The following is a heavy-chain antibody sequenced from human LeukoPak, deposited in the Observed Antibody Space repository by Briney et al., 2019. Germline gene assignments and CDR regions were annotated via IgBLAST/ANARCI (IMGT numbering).Heavy chain of an antibody. Sequence: GGSLRLSCAASGFTFSSYSMNWVRQAPGKGLEWVSSISSSSSYIYYADSVKGRSTISRDNAKNSLYLQMNSLRAEDTAVYYCARDRRYSSGWYGATTHDYWGQGTLVTVSS. D-gene: IGHD6-19*01. CDR1: GFTFSSYS. CDR2: ISSSSSYI. V-gene: IGHV3-21*01. CDR3: ARDRRYSSGWYGATTHDY. J-gene: IGHJ4*02.